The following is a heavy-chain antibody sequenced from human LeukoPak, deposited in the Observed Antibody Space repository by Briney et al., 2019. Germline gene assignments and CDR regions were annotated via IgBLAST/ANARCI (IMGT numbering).Heavy chain of an antibody. CDR3: AKDRAYSSSHFDY. Sequence: PGGSLRLSCAASGFTFDDYAMHWVRQAPGKVLEWVSGVSWNSGSIGYADSVKGRFTISRDNAKNSLYLQMNSLRAEDTALYYCAKDRAYSSSHFDYWGQGTLVTVSS. D-gene: IGHD6-13*01. CDR2: VSWNSGSI. CDR1: GFTFDDYA. V-gene: IGHV3-9*01. J-gene: IGHJ4*02.